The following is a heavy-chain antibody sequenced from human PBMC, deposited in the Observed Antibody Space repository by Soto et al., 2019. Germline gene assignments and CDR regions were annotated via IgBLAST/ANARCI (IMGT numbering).Heavy chain of an antibody. V-gene: IGHV4-59*01. J-gene: IGHJ4*02. CDR2: IYFTGST. D-gene: IGHD5-12*01. CDR1: GGSISNYY. Sequence: PSETLSLTCTVSGGSISNYYWSWIRQPPGKGLEWIGYIYFTGSTRYNSSLKSRVTISVDTSKNQFSLKLYSVTAADTAAYYCARVGSGYVRGFDYWGQGILVTVSS. CDR3: ARVGSGYVRGFDY.